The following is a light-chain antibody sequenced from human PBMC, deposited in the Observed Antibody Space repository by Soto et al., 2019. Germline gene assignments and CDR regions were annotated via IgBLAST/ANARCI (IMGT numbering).Light chain of an antibody. V-gene: IGLV2-14*01. CDR3: SSYTSNTTRYV. Sequence: QSALTQPASVSGSPGQSITISCTGTSSDVGIFNYVSWYQHHPGKAPKLMIYEVSDRPSGVSTRFSGSKSDNTAFLTISGLQAEDEADYYCSSYTSNTTRYVFGTGTKLTVL. J-gene: IGLJ1*01. CDR2: EVS. CDR1: SSDVGIFNY.